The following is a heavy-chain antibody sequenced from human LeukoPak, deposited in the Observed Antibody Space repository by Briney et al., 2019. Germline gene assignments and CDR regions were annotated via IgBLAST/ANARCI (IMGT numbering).Heavy chain of an antibody. J-gene: IGHJ4*02. CDR1: GGSFSGYY. Sequence: SETLSLTCAVYGGSFSGYYWGWIRQPPGKGLEWIGEINHSGSTNYNPSLKSRVTISVDTSKNQFSLKLSSVTAADTAVYYCARGAAIYDYVWGSYRQAPRLDYWGQGTLVTVSS. CDR2: INHSGST. D-gene: IGHD3-16*02. CDR3: ARGAAIYDYVWGSYRQAPRLDY. V-gene: IGHV4-34*01.